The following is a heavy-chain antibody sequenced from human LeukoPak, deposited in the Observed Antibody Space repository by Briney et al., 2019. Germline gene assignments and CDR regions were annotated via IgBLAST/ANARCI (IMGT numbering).Heavy chain of an antibody. D-gene: IGHD5-18*01. V-gene: IGHV4-39*07. CDR2: IYYSGST. Sequence: RPSETLFLTCTVSGGSISSSSYYWGWIRQPPGRGLEWIGSIYYSGSTYYNPSLKSRVTISVDTSKNQFSLKLSSVTAADTAVYYCARERQLWLLGPQYYFDYWGQGTLVTVSS. J-gene: IGHJ4*02. CDR1: GGSISSSSYY. CDR3: ARERQLWLLGPQYYFDY.